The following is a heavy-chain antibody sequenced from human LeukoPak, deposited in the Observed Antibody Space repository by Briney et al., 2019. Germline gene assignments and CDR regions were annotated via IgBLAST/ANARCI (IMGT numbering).Heavy chain of an antibody. D-gene: IGHD3-10*01. CDR2: IHSSGNT. J-gene: IGHJ4*02. CDR1: GYSISSGYY. V-gene: IGHV4-38-2*02. Sequence: SSATLSLTCTVSGYSISSGYYWGWIRQPPGKRLEWVGSIHSSGNTYYNPSLKSRVTISVDTSKNQFSLKLSSVTAADTAVYYCASLYYYGSGSVLFDYWGQGTLVTVSS. CDR3: ASLYYYGSGSVLFDY.